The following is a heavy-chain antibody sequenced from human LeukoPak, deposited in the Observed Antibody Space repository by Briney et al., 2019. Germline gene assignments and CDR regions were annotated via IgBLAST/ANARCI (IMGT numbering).Heavy chain of an antibody. V-gene: IGHV4-34*01. CDR1: GGSFSGYY. J-gene: IGHJ4*02. D-gene: IGHD2-15*01. CDR2: INHSGST. Sequence: PSETLSLTCAVYGGSFSGYYWSWIRQPPGKGLEWIGEINHSGSTNYNPSLKSRVTISVDTSKNQFSLKLSSVTAADTAVYYCARVPRYCSGGSCYSGGAFDYWGQGTLVTVSS. CDR3: ARVPRYCSGGSCYSGGAFDY.